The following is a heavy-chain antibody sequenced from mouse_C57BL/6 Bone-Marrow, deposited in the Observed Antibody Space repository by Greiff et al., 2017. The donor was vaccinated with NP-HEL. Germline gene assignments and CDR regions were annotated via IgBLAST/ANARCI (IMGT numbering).Heavy chain of an antibody. Sequence: VQLQQSGAELVRPGASVKLSCTASGFNIKDDYMHWVKQRPEQGLEWIGWIDPENGDTKYASKFQGKATITADTSSNTAYLQLSSLTSEDTAVYYCTITTVVAHFDYWGQGTTLTVSS. CDR3: TITTVVAHFDY. V-gene: IGHV14-4*01. D-gene: IGHD1-1*01. J-gene: IGHJ2*01. CDR1: GFNIKDDY. CDR2: IDPENGDT.